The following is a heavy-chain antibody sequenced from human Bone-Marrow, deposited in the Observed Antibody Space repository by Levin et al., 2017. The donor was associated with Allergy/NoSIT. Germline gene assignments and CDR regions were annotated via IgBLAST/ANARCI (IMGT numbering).Heavy chain of an antibody. D-gene: IGHD6-13*01. V-gene: IGHV3-21*01. CDR2: ITSGLISI. CDR1: GFTFSDYP. Sequence: GGSLRLSCAASGFTFSDYPMNWVRQAPGKGLEWVSSITSGLISIYYSDSVKGRFTISRDNAKNSLYLQMDSLRADDTAVYYCARVPRVSGYSGGDFDLWGPGTLVTVSS. CDR3: ARVPRVSGYSGGDFDL. J-gene: IGHJ4*02.